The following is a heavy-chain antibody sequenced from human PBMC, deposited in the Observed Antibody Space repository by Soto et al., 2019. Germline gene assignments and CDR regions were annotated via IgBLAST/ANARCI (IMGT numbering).Heavy chain of an antibody. CDR2: ISSSSSTI. Sequence: QVQLEESGGGLVEPGGSLRLSCVASGFTFTDYHMSWIRQAPGRGLEWVSYISSSSSTIYYADSVKGRFTISRDNAKNSLSLQINSLRAEDTAVYYCARGLPAPIPYYYYYYGMDVWGQGTTVTVSS. V-gene: IGHV3-11*01. CDR3: ARGLPAPIPYYYYYYGMDV. CDR1: GFTFTDYH. D-gene: IGHD2-2*01. J-gene: IGHJ6*02.